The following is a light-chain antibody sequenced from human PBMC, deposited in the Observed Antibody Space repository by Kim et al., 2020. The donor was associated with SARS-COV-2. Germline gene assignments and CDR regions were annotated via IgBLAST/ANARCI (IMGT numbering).Light chain of an antibody. CDR1: QGISSS. Sequence: ASVGDRVTITCRASQGISSSLAWYQQKPRKAPKLLTYAASTLQSGVPSRFSGSGSGTDFTLTISSLQPEDFATYYCQQINSYPLTFGGGTKVDIK. CDR2: AAS. V-gene: IGKV1-9*01. J-gene: IGKJ4*01. CDR3: QQINSYPLT.